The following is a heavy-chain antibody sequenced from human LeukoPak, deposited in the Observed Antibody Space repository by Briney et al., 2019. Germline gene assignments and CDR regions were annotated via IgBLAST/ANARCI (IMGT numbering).Heavy chain of an antibody. CDR1: GYSISSGYY. D-gene: IGHD2-15*01. CDR2: MYHSGST. J-gene: IGHJ5*02. Sequence: SETLSLTCAVSGYSISSGYYWGWIRQPPGKGLEWIGSMYHSGSTYYNPSLKSRVTISVDTSKSQFSLKLSSVTAADTAVYYCARPVCSGGSCLKIWFDPWGQGTLVTVSS. CDR3: ARPVCSGGSCLKIWFDP. V-gene: IGHV4-38-2*01.